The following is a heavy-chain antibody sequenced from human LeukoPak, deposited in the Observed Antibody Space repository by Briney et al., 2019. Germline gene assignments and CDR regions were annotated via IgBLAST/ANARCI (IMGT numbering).Heavy chain of an antibody. CDR2: ISYDGSNK. CDR3: ARDSLWFGELFHYFDY. V-gene: IGHV3-30-3*01. CDR1: GFTFSSYA. Sequence: GGSLRLSCAASGFTFSSYAMHWVRQAPGKGLEGVAVISYDGSNKYYADSVKGRFTISRDNSKNTLYLQMNSLRAEDTAVYYCARDSLWFGELFHYFDYWGQGTLVTVSS. D-gene: IGHD3-10*01. J-gene: IGHJ4*02.